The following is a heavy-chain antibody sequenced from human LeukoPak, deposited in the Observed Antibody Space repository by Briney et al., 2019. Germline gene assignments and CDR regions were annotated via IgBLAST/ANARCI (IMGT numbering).Heavy chain of an antibody. V-gene: IGHV6-1*01. D-gene: IGHD6-19*01. CDR1: GDIVSSNSAA. J-gene: IGHJ5*02. CDR2: TYYRSRWYN. Sequence: SQTLSLTCAISGDIVSSNSAAWNWIRQSPSRGLEWLGRTYYRSRWYNDYAVSVKSRITINPDTSKNQFSLHLNSVSPEDTAVYYCARDGGGGWSSNWFDPGGQRTLVTVSS. CDR3: ARDGGGGWSSNWFDP.